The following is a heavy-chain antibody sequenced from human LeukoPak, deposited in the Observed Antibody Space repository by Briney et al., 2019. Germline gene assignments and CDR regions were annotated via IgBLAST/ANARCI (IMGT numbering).Heavy chain of an antibody. CDR1: GFTFSSYW. J-gene: IGHJ4*02. V-gene: IGHV3-74*01. CDR3: ASLGILDY. CDR2: INSDGSNT. D-gene: IGHD3-16*01. Sequence: SGGSLRLSCAASGFTFSSYWMHWVRQAPGKGLVWVSRINSDGSNTIYAGAVKGRFTISRDNAENTLFLQMNRLTADDTAVYYCASLGILDYWGPGTLVTVSS.